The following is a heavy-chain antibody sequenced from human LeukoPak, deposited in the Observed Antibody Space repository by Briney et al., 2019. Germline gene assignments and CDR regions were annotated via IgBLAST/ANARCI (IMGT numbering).Heavy chain of an antibody. Sequence: ASVKVSCKASGGTFSSYAISWVRQAPGQGLEWMGWINPNSGGTNYAQKFQGRVTMTRDTSISTAYMELSRLRSDDTAVYYCARDRVAGTDYWGQGTLVTVSS. CDR2: INPNSGGT. CDR1: GGTFSSYA. V-gene: IGHV1-2*02. CDR3: ARDRVAGTDY. D-gene: IGHD6-19*01. J-gene: IGHJ4*02.